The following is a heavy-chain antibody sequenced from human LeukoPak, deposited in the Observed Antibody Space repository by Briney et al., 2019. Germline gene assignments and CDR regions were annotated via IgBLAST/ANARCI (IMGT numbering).Heavy chain of an antibody. D-gene: IGHD3-10*01. V-gene: IGHV4-4*07. CDR1: GGSISSYY. J-gene: IGHJ5*02. CDR3: ARDGTYGSGSYYRLNWFDP. Sequence: PSETLSLTCTVSGGSISSYYWGWIRQPAGKGLEWIGRIYTSGSTNYNPSLKSRVTMSVDTSKNQFSLKLSSVTAADTAVYYCARDGTYGSGSYYRLNWFDPWGQGTLVTVSS. CDR2: IYTSGST.